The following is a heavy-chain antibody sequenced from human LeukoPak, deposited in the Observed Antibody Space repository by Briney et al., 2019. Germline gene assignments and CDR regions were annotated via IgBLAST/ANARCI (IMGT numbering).Heavy chain of an antibody. Sequence: GGSLRLSCSASGFTFTTYGMNWVRQAPGKGLEWVSGIGGSGTRTYYADSVKGRFTISRDNSKNSVYLQMNSLSAEDTALYYCARETCTTCYTYSYYYYMDVWGKGTTVTVSS. CDR1: GFTFTTYG. CDR3: ARETCTTCYTYSYYYYMDV. D-gene: IGHD2-2*01. J-gene: IGHJ6*03. V-gene: IGHV3-23*01. CDR2: IGGSGTRT.